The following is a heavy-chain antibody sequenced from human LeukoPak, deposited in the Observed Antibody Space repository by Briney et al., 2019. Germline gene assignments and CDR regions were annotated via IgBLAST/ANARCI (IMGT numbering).Heavy chain of an antibody. J-gene: IGHJ5*02. Sequence: GGSLRLSCAASGFTFSSYGMNWVRQAPGKGLEWVSSISSSSSYIYYADSVKGRFTISRDNAKNSLYLQMNSLRAEDTAVYYCARDTGYSSSHDWFDPWGQGTLVTVSS. V-gene: IGHV3-21*01. CDR1: GFTFSSYG. D-gene: IGHD6-13*01. CDR3: ARDTGYSSSHDWFDP. CDR2: ISSSSSYI.